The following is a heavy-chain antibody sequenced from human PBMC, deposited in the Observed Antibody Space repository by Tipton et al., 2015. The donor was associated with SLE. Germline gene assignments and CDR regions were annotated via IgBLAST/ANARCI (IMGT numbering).Heavy chain of an antibody. D-gene: IGHD4-17*01. J-gene: IGHJ4*02. CDR2: IYHSGST. CDR1: GYSISSDYY. Sequence: LRLSCTVSGYSISSDYYWGRIRQPPGKGLEWIGSIYHSGSTHYNPSLKSRVSISVDTSKNQFSLKLSSVTAADTAIYYCARSLPPTVTHGGQGTLVTVSS. V-gene: IGHV4-38-2*02. CDR3: ARSLPPTVTH.